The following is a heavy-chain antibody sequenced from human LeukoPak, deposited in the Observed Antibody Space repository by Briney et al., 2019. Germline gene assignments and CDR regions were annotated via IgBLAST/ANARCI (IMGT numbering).Heavy chain of an antibody. Sequence: PSQTLSLTCTVSGGSISSGGNSWSWIRQLPGKGLEWTGYMYYSGSTYYNPSLKSRVTMSVDTSKDQFSLKLSSVTAADTAVYYCATLSSNLYYFDYWGQGTLVTVSS. CDR3: ATLSSNLYYFDY. D-gene: IGHD6-13*01. V-gene: IGHV4-31*03. CDR1: GGSISSGGNS. J-gene: IGHJ4*02. CDR2: MYYSGST.